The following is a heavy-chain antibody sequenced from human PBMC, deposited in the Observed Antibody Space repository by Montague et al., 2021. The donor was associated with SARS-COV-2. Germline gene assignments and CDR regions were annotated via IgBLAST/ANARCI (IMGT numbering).Heavy chain of an antibody. CDR3: THYRPSTGGT. CDR1: GFSLTTSGVS. D-gene: IGHD3-16*01. V-gene: IGHV2-5*02. J-gene: IGHJ5*02. CDR2: IYWDDDK. Sequence: VKPTQTLTLTCTFSGFSLTTSGVSVNWFRQPPGKALEWLALIYWDDDKRYSSSLGSRLTITKDTSKNQVVLTMTNMDPVDTATYFCTHYRPSTGGTWGQGALVTVSS.